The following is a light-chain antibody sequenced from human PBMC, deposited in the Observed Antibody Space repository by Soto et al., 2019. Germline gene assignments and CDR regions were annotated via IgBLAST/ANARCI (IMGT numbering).Light chain of an antibody. Sequence: QLTQSPSSLSASVGDRVTISCRASQGVGSYLAWYQQKPGKAPKLLIYAASTLQSGVPSRFSGSGSGTDFTLTISCLQSEDFATYYCQQYYSYPPWTFGQGTKVDI. CDR3: QQYYSYPPWT. J-gene: IGKJ1*01. V-gene: IGKV1-9*01. CDR2: AAS. CDR1: QGVGSY.